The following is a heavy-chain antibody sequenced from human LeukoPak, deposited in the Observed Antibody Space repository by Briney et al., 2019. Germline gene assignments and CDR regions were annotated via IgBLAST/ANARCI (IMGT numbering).Heavy chain of an antibody. CDR2: IYTSGST. CDR1: GGSISSGSYY. Sequence: SQTLSLTCTVSGGSISSGSYYWSWIRQPAGKGLEWIGRIYTSGSTNYNPSLKSRVTISVDTSKNQFSLKLSSVTAADTAVYYCARMVGADWGRHYYYMDVWGKGTTVTVSS. J-gene: IGHJ6*03. D-gene: IGHD1-26*01. CDR3: ARMVGADWGRHYYYMDV. V-gene: IGHV4-61*02.